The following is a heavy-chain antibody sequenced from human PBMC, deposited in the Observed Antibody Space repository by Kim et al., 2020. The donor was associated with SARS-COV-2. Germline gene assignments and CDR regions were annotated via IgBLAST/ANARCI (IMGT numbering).Heavy chain of an antibody. D-gene: IGHD3-22*01. CDR3: ARDRDYYDSSGYYNVDY. CDR1: GFTFSDYY. Sequence: GGSLRLSCAASGFTFSDYYMSWIRQAPGKGLEWVSYISSSSSYTNYADSVKGRFTISRDNAKNSLYLQMNSLRAEDTAVYYCARDRDYYDSSGYYNVDYWGQGTLVTVSS. V-gene: IGHV3-11*05. CDR2: ISSSSSYT. J-gene: IGHJ4*02.